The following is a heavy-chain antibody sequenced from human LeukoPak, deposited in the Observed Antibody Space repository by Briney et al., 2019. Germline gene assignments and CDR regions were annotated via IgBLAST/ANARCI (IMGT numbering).Heavy chain of an antibody. J-gene: IGHJ5*02. Sequence: VASVKVSCKASGYTFTSYGISWVRQAPGQGLEWMGWISAYNGNTNYAQKLQGRVTMTTDTSTSTAYMELRSLRSDDTAVYYCARDGSSTPTAGWFDPWGQGTLVTVSS. CDR1: GYTFTSYG. V-gene: IGHV1-18*01. CDR3: ARDGSSTPTAGWFDP. D-gene: IGHD2-2*01. CDR2: ISAYNGNT.